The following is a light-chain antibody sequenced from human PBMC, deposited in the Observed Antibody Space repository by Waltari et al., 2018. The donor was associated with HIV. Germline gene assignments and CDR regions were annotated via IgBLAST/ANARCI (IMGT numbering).Light chain of an antibody. V-gene: IGLV2-14*01. J-gene: IGLJ3*02. Sequence: QSALTQPASVSGSPGQSVTISCTGTSSDVGGYNYVSCYQQHPGKAPKLMIYEVNNRPSGVSNRFSGSKSGNTASLTISGLQAEDEADYYCSSYTISSTLLFGGGTKLTVL. CDR3: SSYTISSTLL. CDR2: EVN. CDR1: SSDVGGYNY.